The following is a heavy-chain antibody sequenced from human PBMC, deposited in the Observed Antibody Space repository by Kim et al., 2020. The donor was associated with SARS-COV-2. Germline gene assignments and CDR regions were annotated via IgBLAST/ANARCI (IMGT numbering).Heavy chain of an antibody. V-gene: IGHV4-38-2*02. CDR1: GYSISSGYY. CDR3: ARAGIADGRDDY. CDR2: IYHSGST. D-gene: IGHD6-13*01. J-gene: IGHJ4*02. Sequence: SETLSLTCTVSGYSISSGYYWGWIRQPPGKGLEWIGSIYHSGSTYYNPSLKSRVTISVDTSKNQFSLKLSSVTAADTAVYYCARAGIADGRDDYWGQGTLVTVSS.